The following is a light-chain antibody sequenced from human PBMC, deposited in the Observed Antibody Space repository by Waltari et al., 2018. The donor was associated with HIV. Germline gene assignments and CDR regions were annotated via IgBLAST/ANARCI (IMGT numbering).Light chain of an antibody. V-gene: IGLV2-11*01. CDR2: DVS. CDR3: CSYAGSYTFPYV. J-gene: IGLJ1*01. Sequence: QSALTQPRSVSGSLGQSVTISCTGTSSDVGGYNYVSCYQQHPGKAPKFMIYDVSKRPSGVPDRFSGSKSGNTASLTISGLQAEDEADYYCCSYAGSYTFPYVFGTGTKVTVL. CDR1: SSDVGGYNY.